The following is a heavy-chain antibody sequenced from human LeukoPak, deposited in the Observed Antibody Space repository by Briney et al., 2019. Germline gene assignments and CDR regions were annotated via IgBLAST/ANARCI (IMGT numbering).Heavy chain of an antibody. J-gene: IGHJ4*02. CDR1: GFTFRSYN. D-gene: IGHD6-13*01. Sequence: GGSLRLSCAASGFTFRSYNMNWVRQAPGKGLEWVSYITGGSTTIYYADSVKGRFTISRDNAKNSLYLQMNSLRAEDTAVYYCARELAGSSSWYYFDYWGQGTLVTVSS. CDR2: ITGGSTTI. CDR3: ARELAGSSSWYYFDY. V-gene: IGHV3-48*01.